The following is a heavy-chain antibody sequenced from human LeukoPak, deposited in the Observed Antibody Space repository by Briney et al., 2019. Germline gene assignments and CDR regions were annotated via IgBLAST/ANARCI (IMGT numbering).Heavy chain of an antibody. CDR3: AKGRSRGAARPGDAFDI. V-gene: IGHV1-46*01. Sequence: ASVKVSCKASGYTFSTYYMHWLRQAPGHGLQWMGIINPSGAGTSYAQKFQGRVTMTRDTSTSTVYMELSSLRSEDTAVYYCAKGRSRGAARPGDAFDIWGQGTMVTVSS. CDR1: GYTFSTYY. J-gene: IGHJ3*02. D-gene: IGHD6-6*01. CDR2: INPSGAGT.